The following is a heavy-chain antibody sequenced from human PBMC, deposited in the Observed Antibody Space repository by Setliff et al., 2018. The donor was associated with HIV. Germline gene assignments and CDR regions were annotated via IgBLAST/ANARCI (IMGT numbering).Heavy chain of an antibody. CDR3: ASIELAAIVPVDY. J-gene: IGHJ4*02. Sequence: GESLKISCAASGFTFSSYTMNWVRQAPGKGLEWVSSISSSSYYIYYADSVKGRFTISRDNAKNSLFLQMNSLRAEDTAVYYCASIELAAIVPVDYWGQGTLVTVSS. CDR1: GFTFSSYT. CDR2: ISSSSYYI. V-gene: IGHV3-21*01. D-gene: IGHD5-18*01.